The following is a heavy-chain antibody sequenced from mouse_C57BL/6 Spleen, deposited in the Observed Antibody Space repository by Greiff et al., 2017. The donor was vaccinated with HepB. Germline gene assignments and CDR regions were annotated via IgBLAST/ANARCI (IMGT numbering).Heavy chain of an antibody. CDR2: INPSTGGT. Sequence: EVKLVESGPELVKPGASVKISCKASGYSFTGYYMNWVKQSPEKSLEWIGEINPSTGGTTYNQKFKAKATLTVDKSSSTAYMQLKSLTSEDSAVYYCAKGTGSGYFDVWGTGTTVTVSS. CDR3: AKGTGSGYFDV. V-gene: IGHV1-42*01. CDR1: GYSFTGYY. J-gene: IGHJ1*03. D-gene: IGHD4-1*01.